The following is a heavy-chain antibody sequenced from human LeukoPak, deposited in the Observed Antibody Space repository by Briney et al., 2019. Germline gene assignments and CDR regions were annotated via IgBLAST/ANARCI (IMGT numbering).Heavy chain of an antibody. Sequence: GGSLRLSCAVSGLTFSSSWMHWVRQAPGKGLEWVAVISYDGSEKHYADPVKGRFTISRDNSKNTLYLQMNSLRAEDTAVYYCAREGSSGYYPYWGQGILVTVSS. CDR1: GLTFSSSW. D-gene: IGHD3-22*01. CDR3: AREGSSGYYPY. J-gene: IGHJ4*02. V-gene: IGHV3-30*03. CDR2: ISYDGSEK.